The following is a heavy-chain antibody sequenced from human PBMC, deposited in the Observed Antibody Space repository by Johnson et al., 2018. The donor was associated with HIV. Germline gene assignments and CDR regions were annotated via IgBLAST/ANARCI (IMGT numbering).Heavy chain of an antibody. CDR3: ARREVLTFDI. CDR2: ISSSGSGGST. D-gene: IGHD3-10*01. J-gene: IGHJ3*02. Sequence: VQLVESGGGLVKPGGSLRLSCAASGFTFSDYYMSWIRQAPGKGLEWVSYISSSGSGGSTYYADSVKGRFTISRDNSKNTLYLQMNSLRAEDTAVYYCARREVLTFDIWGQGTMVTVSS. CDR1: GFTFSDYY. V-gene: IGHV3-11*01.